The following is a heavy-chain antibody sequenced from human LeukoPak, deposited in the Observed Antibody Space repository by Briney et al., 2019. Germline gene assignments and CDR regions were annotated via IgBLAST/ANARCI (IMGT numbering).Heavy chain of an antibody. CDR2: INHSGST. CDR1: GGSFSGYY. Sequence: SETLSLTCAVYGGSFSGYYWSWIRQPPGKGLEWIGEINHSGSTNYNPSLKSQVTISVDTPKNQFSLKLSSVTAADTAVYYCARVRYSGGRAPFDYWGQGTLVTVSS. CDR3: ARVRYSGGRAPFDY. J-gene: IGHJ4*02. D-gene: IGHD3-16*01. V-gene: IGHV4-34*01.